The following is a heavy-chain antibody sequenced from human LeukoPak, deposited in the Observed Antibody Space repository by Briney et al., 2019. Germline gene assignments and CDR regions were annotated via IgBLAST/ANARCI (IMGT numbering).Heavy chain of an antibody. CDR3: SRRATQPYRSHTFDS. CDR2: IYPRHSHT. J-gene: IGHJ4*02. V-gene: IGHV5-51*01. Sequence: GESLKISCRCFGYSFTSYWSGWLRQIPEKGLEGMGIIYPRHSHTRYRPSSQVQVTISPDKSISTDHLQQRGLKASDPAIYHCSRRATQPYRSHTFDSWAQGTLVPLSS. D-gene: IGHD1-1*01. CDR1: GYSFTSYW.